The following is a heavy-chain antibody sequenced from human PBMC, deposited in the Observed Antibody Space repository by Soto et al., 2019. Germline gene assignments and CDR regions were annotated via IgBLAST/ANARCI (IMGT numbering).Heavy chain of an antibody. V-gene: IGHV1-69*12. Sequence: QVQLVQSGAEVKKPGSSVKVSCKASGGTFSSYAISWVRQAPGQGLEWMGGIIPIFGTANYAQKFQGRVTITADESTSTAYMELSSLRYEDTDVYYCARDQRHYYDSSGYYLYSFDYWGQGTLVTVSS. CDR2: IIPIFGTA. J-gene: IGHJ4*02. CDR3: ARDQRHYYDSSGYYLYSFDY. D-gene: IGHD3-22*01. CDR1: GGTFSSYA.